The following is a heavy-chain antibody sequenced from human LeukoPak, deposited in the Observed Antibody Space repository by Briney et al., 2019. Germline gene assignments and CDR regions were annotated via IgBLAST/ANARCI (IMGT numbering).Heavy chain of an antibody. V-gene: IGHV1-58*01. CDR2: IVVGSGNT. CDR3: ARGYCSSISCYTPDY. J-gene: IGHJ4*02. Sequence: SVKVSCKASGFTFTSSAVQWVRQARGQRLEWIGWIVVGSGNTTYAQKFQERVTITRDMSTSTAYMELSSLRSEDTAVYYCARGYCSSISCYTPDYWGQGTLVTVSS. D-gene: IGHD2-2*02. CDR1: GFTFTSSA.